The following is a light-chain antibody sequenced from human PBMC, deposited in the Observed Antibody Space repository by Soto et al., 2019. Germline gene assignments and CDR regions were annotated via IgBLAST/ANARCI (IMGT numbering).Light chain of an antibody. V-gene: IGKV3-15*01. Sequence: EMVITQSPATLSVSPGERATLSCRASQSVSSNLAWYQQKPGQAPRLLIYAASTRATGIPARFSGSGSGTEFTLTISSLQSEDFAVYYCQQYNDRRTFGQGTKVDIK. CDR1: QSVSSN. CDR2: AAS. CDR3: QQYNDRRT. J-gene: IGKJ1*01.